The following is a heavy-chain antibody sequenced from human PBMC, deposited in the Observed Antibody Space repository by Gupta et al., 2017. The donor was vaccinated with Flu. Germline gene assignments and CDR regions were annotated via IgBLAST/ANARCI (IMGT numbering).Heavy chain of an antibody. D-gene: IGHD1-26*01. J-gene: IGHJ4*02. V-gene: IGHV1-2*02. CDR3: ARTASSGSYYENLLGY. CDR1: GYTFSSYY. Sequence: QVQLVQSGAEVKKPGASVKVSCKASGYTFSSYYIQWVRKAPGQGFQWMGWINPNSGDTRYPQNFQGRVTMTRDTSITTAYMELTRLRSDDTAVYYCARTASSGSYYENLLGYWGQGTLVTVSS. CDR2: INPNSGDT.